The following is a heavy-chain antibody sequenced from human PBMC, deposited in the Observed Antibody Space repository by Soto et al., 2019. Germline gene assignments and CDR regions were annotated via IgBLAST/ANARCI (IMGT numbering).Heavy chain of an antibody. D-gene: IGHD6-19*01. J-gene: IGHJ4*02. CDR3: AHRLSGWFLFDY. Sequence: QITLKESGPPLVKPTQTLTLTCTFSGFSLSTSGVGVGWIRQSPGKALQWLALIYWNGDKRYNPSLKTRLTITKDTSKNQVVLTLTHMDPVDTATYNCAHRLSGWFLFDYWGQGTLVTVSS. CDR1: GFSLSTSGVG. CDR2: IYWNGDK. V-gene: IGHV2-5*01.